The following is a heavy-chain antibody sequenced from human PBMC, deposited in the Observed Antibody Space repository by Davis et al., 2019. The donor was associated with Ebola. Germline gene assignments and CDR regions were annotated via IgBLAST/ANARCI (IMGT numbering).Heavy chain of an antibody. CDR3: ARGWLRSGMDV. D-gene: IGHD6-19*01. V-gene: IGHV6-1*01. Sequence: PSETLSLTCAISGDSVSSGGWNWIRQSPSRGLEWLGRTYYNSKWYNDYAVSVISRITINPDTSKNQFSLQLNSVTPEDTAVYYCARGWLRSGMDVWGKGTTVTVSS. CDR2: TYYNSKWYN. CDR1: GDSVSSGG. J-gene: IGHJ6*04.